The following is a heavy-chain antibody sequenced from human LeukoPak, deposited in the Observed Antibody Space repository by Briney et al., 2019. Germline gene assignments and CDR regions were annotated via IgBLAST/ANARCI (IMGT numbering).Heavy chain of an antibody. CDR1: GFTFDDYA. J-gene: IGHJ6*02. D-gene: IGHD1-26*01. CDR2: ISWNSGSI. CDR3: AKGFHFGKSYYHYYYGMDV. Sequence: QPGRSLRLSCAASGFTFDDYAMRWVRQAPRKSLERVSGISWNSGSIGYADSVKGRFTISRDNAKNSLYLQMISLRAEDTALYYCAKGFHFGKSYYHYYYGMDVWGQGTTVTVSS. V-gene: IGHV3-9*01.